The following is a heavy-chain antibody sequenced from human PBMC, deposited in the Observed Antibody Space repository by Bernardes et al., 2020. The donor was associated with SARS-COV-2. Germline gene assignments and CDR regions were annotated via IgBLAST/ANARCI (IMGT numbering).Heavy chain of an antibody. CDR1: GDSIGSSNYH. V-gene: IGHV4-39*01. CDR2: RHYRGST. D-gene: IGHD6-19*01. Sequence: SETLSLTCAVSGDSIGSSNYHWSWIRQPPGRGLEWIGSRHYRGSTYYNPLFKSRVSISVDTSKNQFSLKVASVTAADTAIYYCARLGIAEAEDFFEFWGQGILVTVSS. CDR3: ARLGIAEAEDFFEF. J-gene: IGHJ4*02.